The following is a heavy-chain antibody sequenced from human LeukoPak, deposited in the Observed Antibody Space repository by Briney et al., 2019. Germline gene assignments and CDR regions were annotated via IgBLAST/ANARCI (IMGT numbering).Heavy chain of an antibody. CDR3: ARHPRGRMAPGGLH. CDR1: GGSFSGYY. D-gene: IGHD1-26*01. Sequence: SETLSLTCAVYGGSFSGYYWSWIRQPPGKGLEWIGEINHSGSTNYNPSLKSRVTISVDTSENQFSLKLTSVTAADTAVYYCARHPRGRMAPGGLHWGQGTLVTVSS. J-gene: IGHJ4*02. V-gene: IGHV4-34*01. CDR2: INHSGST.